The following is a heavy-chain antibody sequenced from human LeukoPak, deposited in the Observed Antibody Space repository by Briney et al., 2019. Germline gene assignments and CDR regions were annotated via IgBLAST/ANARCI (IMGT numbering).Heavy chain of an antibody. CDR2: INHSGST. V-gene: IGHV4-34*01. Sequence: SETLSLTCAVYGGPFSGYYWSWIRQPPGKGLEWIGEINHSGSTNYNPSLKSRVTISVDTSKNQFSLKLSSVTAADTAVYYCARDQAYWGQGTLVTVSS. CDR1: GGPFSGYY. J-gene: IGHJ4*02. CDR3: ARDQAY.